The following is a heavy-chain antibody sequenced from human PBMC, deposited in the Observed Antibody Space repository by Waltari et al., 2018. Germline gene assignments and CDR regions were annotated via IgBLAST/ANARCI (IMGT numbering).Heavy chain of an antibody. CDR3: ASGGIAAAGYYYYYYGMDV. D-gene: IGHD6-13*01. V-gene: IGHV4-4*02. J-gene: IGHJ6*02. CDR1: GGSLSSSNC. Sequence: QVQLQESGPGLVKPSGTLSLTCAVSGGSLSSSNCWRWVPQPPGTGLELIGEIYHSGSTNYNPSLKSRVTISVDKSKNQFSLKLSSVTAADTAVYYCASGGIAAAGYYYYYYGMDVWGQGTTVTVSS. CDR2: IYHSGST.